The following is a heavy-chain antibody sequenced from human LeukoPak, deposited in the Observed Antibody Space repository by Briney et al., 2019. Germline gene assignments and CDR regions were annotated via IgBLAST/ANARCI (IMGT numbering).Heavy chain of an antibody. D-gene: IGHD5-18*01. V-gene: IGHV3-21*01. CDR2: ISSSSSYI. CDR3: ARADAPPTAMVTGGAFDI. CDR1: GFTFSSYS. J-gene: IGHJ3*02. Sequence: GGSLRLSCAASGFTFSSYSMNWVRQAPGKGLEWVSSISSSSSYIYYADSVKGRFTISRDNSKNTLYLQMNSLRAEDTAVYYCARADAPPTAMVTGGAFDIWGQGTMVTVSS.